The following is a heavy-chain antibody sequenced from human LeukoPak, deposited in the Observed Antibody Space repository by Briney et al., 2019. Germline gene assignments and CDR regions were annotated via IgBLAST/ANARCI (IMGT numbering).Heavy chain of an antibody. J-gene: IGHJ4*02. CDR1: GFTFSNYN. Sequence: GGSLRLSCAASGFTFSNYNMNWVRQAPGKGLEWVSSISSSSSYIYYADSLRGRFTISRDNAENSLYLQMISLRAEDTAVYYCARGRDGSQSPIDYWGQGTLVTVSS. V-gene: IGHV3-21*01. CDR2: ISSSSSYI. D-gene: IGHD5-24*01. CDR3: ARGRDGSQSPIDY.